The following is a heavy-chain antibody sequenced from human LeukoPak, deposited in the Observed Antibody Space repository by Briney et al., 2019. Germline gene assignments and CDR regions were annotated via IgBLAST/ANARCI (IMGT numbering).Heavy chain of an antibody. CDR1: GGTFSSYA. J-gene: IGHJ5*02. CDR2: IIPIFGTA. CDR3: AREGIRTVTTRRLDP. D-gene: IGHD4-17*01. Sequence: SVKVSCKASGGTFSSYAISWVRQAPGQGLEWMGRIIPIFGTANYAQKFQGRVTVTTDESTSTAYMELSSLRSEDTAVYYCAREGIRTVTTRRLDPWGQGTLVTVSS. V-gene: IGHV1-69*05.